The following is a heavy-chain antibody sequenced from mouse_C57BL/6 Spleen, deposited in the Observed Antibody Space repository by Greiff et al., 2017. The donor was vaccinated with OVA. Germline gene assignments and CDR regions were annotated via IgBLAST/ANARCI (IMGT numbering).Heavy chain of an antibody. Sequence: VQLQQSGAELVKPGASVKISCKASGYAFSSYWMNWVKQRPGKGLEWIGQIYPGDGDTNYNGKFKGKATLTADKSSSTAYMQLSSLTSEDSAVYFCALAYHSNSLFDYWGQGTTLTVSS. V-gene: IGHV1-80*01. J-gene: IGHJ2*01. CDR1: GYAFSSYW. D-gene: IGHD2-5*01. CDR2: IYPGDGDT. CDR3: ALAYHSNSLFDY.